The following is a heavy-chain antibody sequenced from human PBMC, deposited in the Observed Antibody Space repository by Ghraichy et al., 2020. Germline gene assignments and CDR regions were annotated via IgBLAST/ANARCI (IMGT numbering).Heavy chain of an antibody. CDR2: ISAYNGYT. CDR1: GYTFTNYG. CDR3: ASEDYDFRSFDF. J-gene: IGHJ4*02. V-gene: IGHV1-18*01. D-gene: IGHD3-3*01. Sequence: ASVKVSCKASGYTFTNYGINWVRQAPGQGLEWMGWISAYNGYTNYAQNLQGRVTLTTDTSTTTAYMELRNLRSGDTAVYYCASEDYDFRSFDFWGQGTLVTVSS.